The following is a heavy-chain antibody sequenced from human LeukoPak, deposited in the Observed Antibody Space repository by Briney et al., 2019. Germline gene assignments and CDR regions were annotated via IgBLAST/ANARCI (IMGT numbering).Heavy chain of an antibody. D-gene: IGHD1-26*01. Sequence: GGSLRLSCATSGFTVSSNYMSWVRQAPGKGLEWVSVIYDSGTTYYADSVKGRFLIFRDTSKNTVDLQMNSLRVEDTAVYYCAKRRGSSPNVPVDYWGQGTLVTVAS. CDR3: AKRRGSSPNVPVDY. CDR2: IYDSGTT. V-gene: IGHV3-53*01. CDR1: GFTVSSNY. J-gene: IGHJ4*02.